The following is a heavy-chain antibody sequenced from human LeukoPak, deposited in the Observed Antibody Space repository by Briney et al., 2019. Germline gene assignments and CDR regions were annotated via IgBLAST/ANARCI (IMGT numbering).Heavy chain of an antibody. V-gene: IGHV1-2*02. D-gene: IGHD6-13*01. CDR1: GYTFTGYY. CDR2: INPNSGGT. CDR3: ARVQGIAAAGTVGGFGMDV. J-gene: IGHJ6*02. Sequence: ASVKVSCKASGYTFTGYYMHWVRQAPGQGLEWMGWINPNSGGTNYAQKFQGRVTMTRATSISTAYMELSRLRSDDTAVYYCARVQGIAAAGTVGGFGMDVWGQGTTVTVSS.